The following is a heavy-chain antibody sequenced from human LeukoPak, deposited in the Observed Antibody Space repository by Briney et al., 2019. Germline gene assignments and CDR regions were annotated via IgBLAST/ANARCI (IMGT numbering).Heavy chain of an antibody. CDR2: INGDGSST. Sequence: PVGSLRLSCAASGFPFSSYWMHWVRQVPGKGLVWVSRINGDGSSTSYADSVKGRFTISRDNAKNTLYLQMNGLRAEDTAVYYCARDGDSSGYYVNFDYWGQGTLVTVSS. CDR1: GFPFSSYW. J-gene: IGHJ4*02. D-gene: IGHD3-22*01. V-gene: IGHV3-74*01. CDR3: ARDGDSSGYYVNFDY.